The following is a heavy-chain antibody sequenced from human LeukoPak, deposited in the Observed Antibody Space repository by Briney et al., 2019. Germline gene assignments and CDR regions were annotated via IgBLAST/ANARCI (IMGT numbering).Heavy chain of an antibody. J-gene: IGHJ4*02. V-gene: IGHV5-51*01. CDR1: GYSFTYYW. CDR3: ARCGEMATISSCYFDY. D-gene: IGHD5-24*01. Sequence: GESLKISCKGFGYSFTYYWIGWVRQMPGKGLEWMGIIYPGDSDTRYSPSFQGQVTISADKSISTSYLQWSSLRASATAMYHCARCGEMATISSCYFDYWGQGTLVTVSS. CDR2: IYPGDSDT.